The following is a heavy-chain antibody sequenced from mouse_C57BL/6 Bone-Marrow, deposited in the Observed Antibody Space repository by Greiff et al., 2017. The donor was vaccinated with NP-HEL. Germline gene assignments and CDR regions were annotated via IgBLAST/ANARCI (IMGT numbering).Heavy chain of an antibody. V-gene: IGHV1-7*01. CDR1: GYTFTSYW. CDR3: ARLPGFAY. J-gene: IGHJ3*01. CDR2: INPSSGYT. Sequence: VQLVESGAELAKPGASVKLSCKASGYTFTSYWMHWVKQRPGQGLEWIGYINPSSGYTKYNQKFKDKATLPADKSSSTAYMQLSSLTYEDSAVYYCARLPGFAYWGQGTLVTVSA.